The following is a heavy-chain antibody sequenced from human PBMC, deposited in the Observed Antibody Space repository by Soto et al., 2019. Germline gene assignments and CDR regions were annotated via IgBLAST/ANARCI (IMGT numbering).Heavy chain of an antibody. CDR2: IYYSGST. CDR3: ARLKDIAVSGLGVFAY. Sequence: SETLSLTCTVSGGSISSGDYYWSWIRQPPGKGLEWIGYIYYSGSTNYNPSLKSRVTISIDRSKKQFSLKLSSVTAADTAVYYCARLKDIAVSGLGVFAYWGQGSLVTVSS. V-gene: IGHV4-30-4*01. D-gene: IGHD6-19*01. CDR1: GGSISSGDYY. J-gene: IGHJ4*02.